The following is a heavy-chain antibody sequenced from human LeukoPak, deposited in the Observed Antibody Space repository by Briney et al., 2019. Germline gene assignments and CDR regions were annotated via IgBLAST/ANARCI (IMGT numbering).Heavy chain of an antibody. D-gene: IGHD2-2*01. J-gene: IGHJ5*02. Sequence: SQTLSLTCTISGDIVSSNSVTWNWIRQSPSRGLEWLGRTYYRSTWYNDYAVSVRGRITVNPDTSKNQFSLHLNSVTPEDTAVYYCARRLTQYDCFDPWGQGILVTVSS. CDR2: TYYRSTWYN. V-gene: IGHV6-1*01. CDR1: GDIVSSNSVT. CDR3: ARRLTQYDCFDP.